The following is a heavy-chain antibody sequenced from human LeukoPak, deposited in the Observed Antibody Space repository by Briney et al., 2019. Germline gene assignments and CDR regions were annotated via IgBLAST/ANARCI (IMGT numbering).Heavy chain of an antibody. CDR1: GASISSYY. J-gene: IGHJ6*03. CDR2: IYASGNA. D-gene: IGHD5-24*01. V-gene: IGHV4-4*07. CDR3: ARGSRDGYNLGYYMDV. Sequence: SETLSLTCTVSGASISSYYWYWIRQAAGKGLEWIGRIYASGNANYNPSLKSRVAMSVDTSKNQFSLKLSSVTAADTAVYYCARGSRDGYNLGYYMDVWGKGTTVTVSS.